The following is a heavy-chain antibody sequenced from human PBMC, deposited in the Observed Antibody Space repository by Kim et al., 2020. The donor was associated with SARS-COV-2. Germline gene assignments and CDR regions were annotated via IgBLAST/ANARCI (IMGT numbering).Heavy chain of an antibody. CDR2: ISSSSSTI. Sequence: GGSLRLSCAASGFTFSSYSMNWVRQAPGKGLEWVSYISSSSSTIYYADSVKGRFTISRDNAKNSLYLQMNSLRDEDTAVYYCAVERNYYGSGTTDYWGQGTLLTVSS. J-gene: IGHJ4*02. V-gene: IGHV3-48*02. CDR3: AVERNYYGSGTTDY. D-gene: IGHD3-10*01. CDR1: GFTFSSYS.